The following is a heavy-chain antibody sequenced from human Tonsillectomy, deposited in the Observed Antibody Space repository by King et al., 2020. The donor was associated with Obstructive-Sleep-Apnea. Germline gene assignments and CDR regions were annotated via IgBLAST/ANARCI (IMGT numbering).Heavy chain of an antibody. CDR3: ARGGGHYYYYYGLDV. J-gene: IGHJ6*02. Sequence: VQLVESGGGLIQPGGSLRLSCAASGFTVSGYWMHWVRQAPGKGLVWVSWFNSEGSSTTYADSVKGRFTIFRDNDKHTLYLQMNSLRAEDTAVYYCARGGGHYYYYYGLDVWGQGTTVTVSS. CDR1: GFTVSGYW. V-gene: IGHV3-74*01. CDR2: FNSEGSST. D-gene: IGHD3-16*01.